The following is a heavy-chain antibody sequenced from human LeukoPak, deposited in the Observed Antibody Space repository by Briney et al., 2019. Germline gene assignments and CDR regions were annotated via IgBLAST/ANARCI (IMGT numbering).Heavy chain of an antibody. J-gene: IGHJ4*02. CDR3: ARGGYCGSTSCLPGPY. D-gene: IGHD2-2*01. CDR1: GGSFSGYS. Sequence: SETLSLTCAVYGGSFSGYSWTWIRQPPGKGLEWIGEINHGGRTHYTPSLKSRDTISGDTSKPQFPLTLNSVTAADTSVYYCARGGYCGSTSCLPGPYGGQGTLVTVSS. CDR2: INHGGRT. V-gene: IGHV4-34*01.